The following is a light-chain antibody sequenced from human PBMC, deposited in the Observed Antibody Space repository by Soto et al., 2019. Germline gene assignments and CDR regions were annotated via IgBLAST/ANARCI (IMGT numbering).Light chain of an antibody. CDR2: LAS. V-gene: IGKV1-39*01. Sequence: DIQMTQSPSSLSASVGDRVTITCRASQSITTYLNWYQQKPGKAPKLLIYLASSLQSGVPSRFSGSGFGTDFTLTIYSLHAEDSATYYCQQSYNTPPDTFGQGTKLEIK. CDR1: QSITTY. J-gene: IGKJ2*01. CDR3: QQSYNTPPDT.